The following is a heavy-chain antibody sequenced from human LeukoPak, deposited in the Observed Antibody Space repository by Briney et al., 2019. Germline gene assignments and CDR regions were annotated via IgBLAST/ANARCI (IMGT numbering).Heavy chain of an antibody. V-gene: IGHV3-23*01. CDR1: AFAFSSYA. D-gene: IGHD6-13*01. CDR2: ISGSGGST. J-gene: IGHJ4*02. CDR3: ASRAAVYRKFDY. Sequence: PGGSLRLSCAATAFAFSSYAMNWVRQAPGKGLEWVSGISGSGGSTSYADSVKGRFTISRDNSKNTLYLQMNSLRAEDTAVYYCASRAAVYRKFDYWGQGTLVTVSS.